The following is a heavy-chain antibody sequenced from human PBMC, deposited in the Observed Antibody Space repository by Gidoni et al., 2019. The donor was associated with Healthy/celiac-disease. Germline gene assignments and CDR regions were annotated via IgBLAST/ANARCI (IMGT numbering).Heavy chain of an antibody. Sequence: QVQLVQSGAEVKKPGASVKVSCKASGYTFTSYDINWVRQATGQGLEWMGWMNPNIGNTGYAQQFQGRVTMTRNTSISTAYMELSSLRSEDTAVYYCARKPIAAAPGRFDPWGQGTLVTASS. D-gene: IGHD6-13*01. CDR3: ARKPIAAAPGRFDP. CDR2: MNPNIGNT. CDR1: GYTFTSYD. J-gene: IGHJ5*02. V-gene: IGHV1-8*01.